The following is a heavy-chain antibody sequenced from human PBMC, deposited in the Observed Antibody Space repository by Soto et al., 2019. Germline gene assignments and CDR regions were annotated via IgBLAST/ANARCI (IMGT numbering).Heavy chain of an antibody. J-gene: IGHJ6*02. Sequence: GGSLRLSCAASGFTVSSNYMSWVRQAPGKGLEWVSVIYSGGSTYYADSVKGRFTISRDNSKNTLYLQMNSLRAEDTAVYYCARSSDYDFWSGYRNPNYYSYCGMDVWGQGTTVTVSS. V-gene: IGHV3-53*01. D-gene: IGHD3-3*01. CDR1: GFTVSSNY. CDR2: IYSGGST. CDR3: ARSSDYDFWSGYRNPNYYSYCGMDV.